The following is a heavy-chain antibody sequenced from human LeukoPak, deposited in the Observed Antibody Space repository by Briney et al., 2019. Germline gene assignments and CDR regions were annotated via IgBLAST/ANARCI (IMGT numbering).Heavy chain of an antibody. Sequence: GASVKVSCKVSGYTLTEFSMHWVRQAPGKGLEWMGGFDPEDGETIYAQKFQGRVTMTEDTSTDTAYMELSSLRSEDTAVYYCATESYSGSYLYAFDIWGQGTMVTVSS. CDR1: GYTLTEFS. D-gene: IGHD1-26*01. V-gene: IGHV1-24*01. CDR2: FDPEDGET. CDR3: ATESYSGSYLYAFDI. J-gene: IGHJ3*02.